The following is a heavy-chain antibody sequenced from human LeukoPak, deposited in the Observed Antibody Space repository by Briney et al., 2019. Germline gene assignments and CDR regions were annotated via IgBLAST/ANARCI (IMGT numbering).Heavy chain of an antibody. CDR1: GFTFSSYG. Sequence: GGSLRLSCAASGFTFSSYGMHGVRQAPGKGLEWEAFIRYDRSKKYYADSVKGRFTISRDNSKNTLYLQMNSLRAEDTAVYYCAKGLRYFDWLLHWGQGTLVTVSS. CDR2: IRYDRSKK. D-gene: IGHD3-9*01. V-gene: IGHV3-30*02. J-gene: IGHJ4*02. CDR3: AKGLRYFDWLLH.